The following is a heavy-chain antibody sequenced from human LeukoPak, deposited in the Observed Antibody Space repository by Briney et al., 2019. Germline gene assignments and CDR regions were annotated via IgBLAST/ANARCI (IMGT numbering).Heavy chain of an antibody. V-gene: IGHV3-33*08. CDR3: ARDSSGWLDY. Sequence: GGSLRLSCAASGFTFSTYNMNWVRQAPGKGLEWVAVIWYDGSNKYYADSVKGRFTISRDNSKNTLYLQMNSLRAEDTAVYYCARDSSGWLDYWGQGTLVTVSS. J-gene: IGHJ4*02. CDR1: GFTFSTYN. D-gene: IGHD6-19*01. CDR2: IWYDGSNK.